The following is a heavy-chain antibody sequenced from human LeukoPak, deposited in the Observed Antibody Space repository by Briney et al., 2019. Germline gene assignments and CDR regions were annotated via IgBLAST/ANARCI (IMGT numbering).Heavy chain of an antibody. CDR3: ARDRGRATWFDP. D-gene: IGHD3-10*01. V-gene: IGHV4-59*01. J-gene: IGHJ5*02. CDR1: GGSITSYY. CDR2: IYYSGSA. Sequence: PSETLSLTCIVSGGSITSYYWHWIRQPPGKGLEWIGYIYYSGSANYNPSLKSRVTISVDTSRKQFSLKLHSVSAADTAVYYCARDRGRATWFDPWGQGTVVTVSS.